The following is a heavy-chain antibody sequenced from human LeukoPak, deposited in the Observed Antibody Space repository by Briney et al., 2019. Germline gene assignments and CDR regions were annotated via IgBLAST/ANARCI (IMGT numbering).Heavy chain of an antibody. CDR3: ARGLYRAAAGLYYYYYMDV. Sequence: PSETLSLTCAVYGGSFSGYYWSWIRQPPGKGLGWIGEINHMGSTNYNPSLKSRVTISVDTSKNQFSLKLSSVTAADTAVYYCARGLYRAAAGLYYYYYMDVWGKGTTVTVSS. V-gene: IGHV4-34*01. CDR2: INHMGST. D-gene: IGHD6-13*01. J-gene: IGHJ6*03. CDR1: GGSFSGYY.